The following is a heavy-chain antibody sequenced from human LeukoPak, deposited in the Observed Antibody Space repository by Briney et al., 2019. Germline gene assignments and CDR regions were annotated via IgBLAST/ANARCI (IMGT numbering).Heavy chain of an antibody. V-gene: IGHV1-24*01. CDR1: GYTLTELS. D-gene: IGHD3-22*01. CDR3: ATLLPYYYDSSGVY. J-gene: IGHJ4*02. CDR2: FDPEDGET. Sequence: GASVKVSCKVSGYTLTELSMHWVRQAPGKGLEWMGGFDPEDGETIYAQKFQGRVTMTEDTSTDTAYMELSSLRSEDTAVYYCATLLPYYYDSSGVYWGQGTLVTVSS.